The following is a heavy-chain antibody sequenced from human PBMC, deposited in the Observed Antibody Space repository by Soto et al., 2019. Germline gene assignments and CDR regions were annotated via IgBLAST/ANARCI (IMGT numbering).Heavy chain of an antibody. J-gene: IGHJ4*02. V-gene: IGHV1-69*12. CDR3: ARESRYCSGGSCYFLPGIDY. D-gene: IGHD2-15*01. Sequence: QVQLVQSGAEVKKPGSSVQVSCKASGGTLSSYAISWVRQAPGQGLEWMGGIITIFVTANYAQKFQGRVTITAGESTSTADMELSSLRSEDTAVYYCARESRYCSGGSCYFLPGIDYWGQGTLVTVSS. CDR1: GGTLSSYA. CDR2: IITIFVTA.